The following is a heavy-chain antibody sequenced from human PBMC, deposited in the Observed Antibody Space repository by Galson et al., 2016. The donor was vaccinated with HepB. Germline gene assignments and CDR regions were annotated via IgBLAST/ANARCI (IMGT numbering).Heavy chain of an antibody. D-gene: IGHD5-18*01. J-gene: IGHJ4*02. CDR1: GDSIRDFY. CDR2: IYQPGST. Sequence: TLSLTCTVSGDSIRDFYWSWIRQPPGKGLEWIGSIYQPGSTYYNPSLKSRVTISVDRSKNQFSLKLDSVTAADTAVFYCARGVGYGLYYFDYWGQGTLVTVSS. V-gene: IGHV4-30-2*01. CDR3: ARGVGYGLYYFDY.